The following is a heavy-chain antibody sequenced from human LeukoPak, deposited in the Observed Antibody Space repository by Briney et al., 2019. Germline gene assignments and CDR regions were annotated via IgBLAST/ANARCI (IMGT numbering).Heavy chain of an antibody. V-gene: IGHV3-74*01. CDR2: IYVDGRTT. CDR1: GFTFSNYW. J-gene: IGHJ5*02. Sequence: GGSLRLSCASGFTFSNYWMHWVRQPPRKGLVWVSRIYVDGRTTNYAASVKGRFTISRDNAKNTVYLEMNSLSVEDTATYYCIRDFRSADLWGEGTLVTVTS. CDR3: IRDFRSADL.